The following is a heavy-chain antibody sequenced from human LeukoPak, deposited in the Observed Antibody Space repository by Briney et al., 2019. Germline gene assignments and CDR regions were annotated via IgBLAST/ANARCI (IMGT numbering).Heavy chain of an antibody. D-gene: IGHD2-8*01. CDR2: IYYSGSS. CDR3: ARHALYGLRPGYYYFDY. Sequence: SETLSLTCTVSGGSISSYYWSWIRQPPGKGLEWIGFIYYSGSSNYNPSLKSRVTLSVDTSKNQFSLKLSSVTAADTAVYYCARHALYGLRPGYYYFDYWGQGTLVTVSS. V-gene: IGHV4-59*08. J-gene: IGHJ4*02. CDR1: GGSISSYY.